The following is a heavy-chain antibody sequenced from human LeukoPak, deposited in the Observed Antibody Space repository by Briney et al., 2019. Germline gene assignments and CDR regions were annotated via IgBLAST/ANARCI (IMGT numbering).Heavy chain of an antibody. Sequence: ASVKVSCKVSGYTLTELSMHWVRQAPGKGLEWMGGFDPEDGETFYAQKFQGRVTMTEDTSTDTAYMELSSLRSEDTAVYYCARVGSSSRAFDYWGQGTLVTVSS. D-gene: IGHD2-2*01. V-gene: IGHV1-24*01. J-gene: IGHJ4*02. CDR2: FDPEDGET. CDR3: ARVGSSSRAFDY. CDR1: GYTLTELS.